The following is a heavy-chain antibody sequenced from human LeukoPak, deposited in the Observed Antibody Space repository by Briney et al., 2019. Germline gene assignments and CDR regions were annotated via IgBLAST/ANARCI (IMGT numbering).Heavy chain of an antibody. J-gene: IGHJ4*02. V-gene: IGHV3-7*01. CDR2: IKQDGSER. D-gene: IGHD5-18*01. Sequence: GGFLRLSCAASGFTISNYWMSWVRQAPGKGLEWVANIKQDGSERYYVDSVKGRFTVSRDNAKNSLYLQMNSLRVDDTAVYYCARENTAVPGGDCWGQGTLVTVSS. CDR3: ARENTAVPGGDC. CDR1: GFTISNYW.